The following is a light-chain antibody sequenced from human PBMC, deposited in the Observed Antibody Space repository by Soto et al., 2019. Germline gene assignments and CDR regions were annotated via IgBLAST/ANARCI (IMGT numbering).Light chain of an antibody. CDR3: QQYGTTPYT. CDR2: DAS. V-gene: IGKV3-20*01. Sequence: EIVLTQSPGTLSLSPGERATLSCRASESVSGSYVAWYQQKPGQAPRLLIYDASSRAIGIPDRFSGSGSGTDFTLTISRLGPEDFAVYYCQQYGTTPYTFGQGTKLEIK. CDR1: ESVSGSY. J-gene: IGKJ2*01.